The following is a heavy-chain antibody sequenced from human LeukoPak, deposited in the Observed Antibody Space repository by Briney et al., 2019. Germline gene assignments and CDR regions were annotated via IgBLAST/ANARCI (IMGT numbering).Heavy chain of an antibody. J-gene: IGHJ4*02. Sequence: SETLSLTCTVSGGSINNYYWSWIRQPPGKGLEWIGYIYYSGSTHYNPSLESRVTIATDTSKNQFSLKLSSVTAADTAVYYCASGPYPAAGTDHQFDYWGQGTLVTVSS. V-gene: IGHV4-59*01. CDR2: IYYSGST. D-gene: IGHD6-13*01. CDR1: GGSINNYY. CDR3: ASGPYPAAGTDHQFDY.